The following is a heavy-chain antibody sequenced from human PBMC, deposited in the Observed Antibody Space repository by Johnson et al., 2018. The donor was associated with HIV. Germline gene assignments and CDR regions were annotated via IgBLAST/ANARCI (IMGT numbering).Heavy chain of an antibody. J-gene: IGHJ3*02. CDR1: GLTFDDYG. CDR3: AKGLRYFDGLGANDACDI. D-gene: IGHD3-9*01. Sequence: VQLVESGGGLVQPGGSLRLSCAASGLTFDDYGMSWVRQAPGKGLEWVANIKQDGSNKYYADSVKGRFTISRDNSKNTLYLQMNSLRAEDTAVYYCAKGLRYFDGLGANDACDIWGQGTMVTVSS. CDR2: IKQDGSNK. V-gene: IGHV3-7*01.